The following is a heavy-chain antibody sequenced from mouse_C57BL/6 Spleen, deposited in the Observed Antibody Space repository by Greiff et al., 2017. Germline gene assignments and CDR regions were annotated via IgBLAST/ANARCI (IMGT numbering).Heavy chain of an antibody. D-gene: IGHD4-1*01. CDR1: GFNIKDYY. Sequence: VQLKESGAELVKPGASVKLSCTASGFNIKDYYMHWVKQRTEQGLEWIGRIDPEDGETKHAPKFQGKATITADTSSNTAYLQLSSLTSEDTAVYYCAPPWDEGGFDYWGQGTTLTVSS. CDR3: APPWDEGGFDY. J-gene: IGHJ2*01. V-gene: IGHV14-2*01. CDR2: IDPEDGET.